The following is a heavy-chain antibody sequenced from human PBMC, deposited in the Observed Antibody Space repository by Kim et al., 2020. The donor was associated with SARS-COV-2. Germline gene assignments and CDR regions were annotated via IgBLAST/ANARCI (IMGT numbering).Heavy chain of an antibody. J-gene: IGHJ6*03. D-gene: IGHD3-3*01. Sequence: GGSLRLSCAASGLTFSSYWMSWVRQAPGKGLEWVANIKQDGSEKYYVDSVKGRFTISRDNAKNSLYLQMNSLRAEDTAVYYCARDQSRITIFGVVINYYYMDVWGKGTTVTVSS. CDR2: IKQDGSEK. V-gene: IGHV3-7*01. CDR3: ARDQSRITIFGVVINYYYMDV. CDR1: GLTFSSYW.